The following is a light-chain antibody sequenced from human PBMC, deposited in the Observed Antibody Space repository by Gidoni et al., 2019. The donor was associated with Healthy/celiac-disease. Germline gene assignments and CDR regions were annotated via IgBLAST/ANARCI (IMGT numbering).Light chain of an antibody. CDR3: QQSYSTPSWT. CDR1: QTISSY. V-gene: IGKV1-39*01. J-gene: IGKJ1*01. CDR2: AAS. Sequence: DIQMIQSPSSLPASVGDRVTITCWGSQTISSYLNWYQQKPGKAPKLLIYAASSLQSGVPSRFSGSGSGTDFTLTISSVEPEDVATYYCQQSYSTPSWTSXXXTKVEIK.